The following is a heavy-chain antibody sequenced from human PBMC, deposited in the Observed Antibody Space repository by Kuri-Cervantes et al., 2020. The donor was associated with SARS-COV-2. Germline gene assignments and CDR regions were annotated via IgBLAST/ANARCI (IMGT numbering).Heavy chain of an antibody. Sequence: GESLKISCKGSGYSFTSYWIGWVCQMPGKGLEWMGIIYPGDSDTRYSPSFQGQVTISADKSISTAYLQWSSLKASDTAMYYCARHATYYYDSSGYYVWGQGTLVTVSS. CDR3: ARHATYYYDSSGYYV. CDR1: GYSFTSYW. V-gene: IGHV5-51*01. J-gene: IGHJ4*02. D-gene: IGHD3-22*01. CDR2: IYPGDSDT.